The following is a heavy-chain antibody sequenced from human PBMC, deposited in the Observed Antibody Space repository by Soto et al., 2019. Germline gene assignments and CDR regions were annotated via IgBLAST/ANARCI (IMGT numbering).Heavy chain of an antibody. CDR3: TTERFLEWSDY. D-gene: IGHD3-3*01. J-gene: IGHJ4*02. CDR2: IKSKTDGGTT. Sequence: GGSLRLSCAASGFTFSNAWMSWVRQAPGKGLEWVGRIKSKTDGGTTDYAAPVKGRFTISRDDSKNTLYLQMNSLKTEDTAAYYCTTERFLEWSDYWGQGTLVTVSS. V-gene: IGHV3-15*01. CDR1: GFTFSNAW.